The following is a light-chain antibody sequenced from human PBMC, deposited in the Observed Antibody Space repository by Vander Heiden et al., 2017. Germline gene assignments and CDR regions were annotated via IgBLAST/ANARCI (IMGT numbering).Light chain of an antibody. V-gene: IGKV4-1*01. J-gene: IGKJ1*01. CDR3: QQYYSTHWT. Sequence: DFVMTQSPDSLAVSMGERATIHCKSSQSVLYSSNNKSYLAWYQQKPGQPPKLLIYWASTRESGVPDRFSGSGSGTDFTLTISSLQAEDVAVYYCQQYYSTHWTFGQGTKVEIK. CDR2: WAS. CDR1: QSVLYSSNNKSY.